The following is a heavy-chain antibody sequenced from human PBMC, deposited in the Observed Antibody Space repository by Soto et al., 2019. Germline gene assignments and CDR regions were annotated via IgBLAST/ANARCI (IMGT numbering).Heavy chain of an antibody. J-gene: IGHJ4*02. V-gene: IGHV3-30-3*01. D-gene: IGHD7-27*01. CDR1: RLSFSISP. CDR3: ARDPKTSGGQHWAFNYFDS. CDR2: ISYDGTNK. Sequence: QVQLVESGGGVVQPRRSLRLSCAASRLSFSISPMHWVRQAPGKGPEWVAIISYDGTNKFYADSVKGRFTISRDNSKSTLYLQVDSLRPEDAAVYYCARDPKTSGGQHWAFNYFDSWGQGTLVTVSS.